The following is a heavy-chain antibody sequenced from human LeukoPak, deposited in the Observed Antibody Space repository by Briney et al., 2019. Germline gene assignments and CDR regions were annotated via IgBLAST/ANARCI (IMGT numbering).Heavy chain of an antibody. V-gene: IGHV3-23*01. J-gene: IGHJ4*02. CDR1: GFTFSSFA. D-gene: IGHD6-19*01. CDR2: VSASGATT. Sequence: GGSLRLSCAAAGFTFSSFAMRWLRQAPGKGLEWVSAVSASGATTYYADSVKGRFTISRDNSKNALFLQINSLRAEDTAVYYCAKKLTVAGTFDYWGQGALVTVSS. CDR3: AKKLTVAGTFDY.